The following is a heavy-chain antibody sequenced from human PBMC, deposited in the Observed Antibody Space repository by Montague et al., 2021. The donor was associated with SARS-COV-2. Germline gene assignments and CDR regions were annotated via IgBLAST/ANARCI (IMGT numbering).Heavy chain of an antibody. CDR1: GLNFNMFP. J-gene: IGHJ6*02. D-gene: IGHD2-8*01. CDR2: ISHSGDTK. CDR3: AKEGLGYCTSICDGLDL. V-gene: IGHV3-23*01. Sequence: SLRLSCAASGLNFNMFPINWVRQAPGRGLEWVSSISHSGDTKYYADSVKGRFTISRDHSKNIVYLEMNSLRAEDTAVYYCAKEGLGYCTSICDGLDLWGQGTPVTVSS.